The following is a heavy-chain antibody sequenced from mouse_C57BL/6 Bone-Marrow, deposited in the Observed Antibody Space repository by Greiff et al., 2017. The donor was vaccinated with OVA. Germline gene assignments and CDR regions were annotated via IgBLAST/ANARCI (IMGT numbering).Heavy chain of an antibody. J-gene: IGHJ2*01. V-gene: IGHV1-49*01. CDR3: ARRGITTVVAPFDD. CDR2: FTMYSDAT. CDR1: YFAFMASA. Sequence: LQQSGAELVRPGSSVKLSCKDSYFAFMASAMHWVKQRPGHGLEWIGSFTMYSDATEYSENFKGKATLTANTSSSTAYMERSSLTSEDSAVYYCARRGITTVVAPFDDWGQGTTLTVSS. D-gene: IGHD1-1*01.